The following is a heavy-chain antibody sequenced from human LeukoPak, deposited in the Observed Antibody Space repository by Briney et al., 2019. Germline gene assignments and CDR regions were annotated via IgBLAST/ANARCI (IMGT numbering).Heavy chain of an antibody. J-gene: IGHJ4*02. CDR1: GYTFTSYD. D-gene: IGHD3-22*01. CDR3: ARVYDSSGHYPIDY. CDR2: LNPNSGNT. Sequence: ASVKVSCKASGYTFTSYDVHWVRQATGQGLEWMGWLNPNSGNTGYSQKFQGRVTITRNTSISTAYMELSSLRSEDTAVYYCARVYDSSGHYPIDYWGQGTLVTVSS. V-gene: IGHV1-8*01.